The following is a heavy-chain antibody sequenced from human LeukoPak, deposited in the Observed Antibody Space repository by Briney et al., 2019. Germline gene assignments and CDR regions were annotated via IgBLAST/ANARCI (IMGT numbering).Heavy chain of an antibody. CDR3: AKRTSWYAFDY. CDR2: INWNSNKK. V-gene: IGHV3-9*01. Sequence: ARSLRLSCTASGCTFNDHCMHWIRQAPGKGLEWVAGINWNSNKKNYADSVKGRFIISRDNAKNSLYLQMNSLRPEDTALYYCAKRTSWYAFDYWGQGTLVTVSS. J-gene: IGHJ4*02. CDR1: GCTFNDHC. D-gene: IGHD2-2*01.